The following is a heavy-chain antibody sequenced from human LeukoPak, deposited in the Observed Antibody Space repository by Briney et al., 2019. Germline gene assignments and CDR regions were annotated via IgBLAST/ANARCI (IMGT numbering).Heavy chain of an antibody. CDR2: ISGGGGST. V-gene: IGHV3-23*01. Sequence: GGSLRLSCAASGFTFSSYAMSWVRQAPGKGLEWVSAISGGGGSTYYADSVKGRFTISRDNSKNTLYLQMNSLKTEDTAVYYCTTSYRAYSGYDSGYWGQGTLVTVSS. D-gene: IGHD5-12*01. J-gene: IGHJ4*02. CDR3: TTSYRAYSGYDSGY. CDR1: GFTFSSYA.